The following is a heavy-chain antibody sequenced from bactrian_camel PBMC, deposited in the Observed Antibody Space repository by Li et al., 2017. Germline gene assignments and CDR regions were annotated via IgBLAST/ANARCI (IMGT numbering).Heavy chain of an antibody. Sequence: HVQLVESGGGSVETGGSLNLSCTVSGYTASGHCMGWFRQAPGKEREGVASIDSDGTMDYADPVKGRFTISKDNAKNTLTLQMNSLKPEDTAMYYCAADFFNLQLARHYSSWGRGTQVTVS. D-gene: IGHD2*01. CDR1: GYTASGHC. CDR3: AADFFNLQLARHYSS. J-gene: IGHJ4*01. V-gene: IGHV3S53*01. CDR2: IDSDGTM.